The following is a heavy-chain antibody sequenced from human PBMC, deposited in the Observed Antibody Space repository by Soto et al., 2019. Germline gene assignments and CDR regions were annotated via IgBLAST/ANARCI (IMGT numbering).Heavy chain of an antibody. J-gene: IGHJ6*02. CDR2: IYTSGST. CDR1: GGSISSYY. Sequence: ETLSLTCTVSGGSISSYYWSWIRQPAGKGLEWIGRIYTSGSTNYNPSLKSRVTISIDTSKNEFSLKLTSVTAADTAVYYCARDRPAFKSFGSGMDVWGQGTTVTVS. V-gene: IGHV4-4*07. D-gene: IGHD3-16*01. CDR3: ARDRPAFKSFGSGMDV.